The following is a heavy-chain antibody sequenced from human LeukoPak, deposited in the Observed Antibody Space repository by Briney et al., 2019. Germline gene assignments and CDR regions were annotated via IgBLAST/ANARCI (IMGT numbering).Heavy chain of an antibody. Sequence: SETLSLTCTVSGDSISSYYWSWIRQPPGKGLEWIGYIYYSGSTNYNPSLKSRVTISVDTSKNQFSLQLSSVTAADTAMYYCARVSRTAAGFRGYYSNYYMDVWGKGTTVIVSS. CDR2: IYYSGST. CDR3: ARVSRTAAGFRGYYSNYYMDV. CDR1: GDSISSYY. J-gene: IGHJ6*03. V-gene: IGHV4-59*01. D-gene: IGHD6-13*01.